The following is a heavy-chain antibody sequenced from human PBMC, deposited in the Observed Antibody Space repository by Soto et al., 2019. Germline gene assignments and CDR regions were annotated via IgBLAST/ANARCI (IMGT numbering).Heavy chain of an antibody. CDR3: SREESIRGDAFDI. D-gene: IGHD2-21*01. CDR1: GGTFSSYA. CDR2: IIPIFGTA. Sequence: QVQLVQSGAEVKKPGSSVKVSCKASGGTFSSYAITWVRQAPGQGLEWMGGIIPIFGTANYAQKFQGRVTSTADESTSTAYMELSILRTEDTAVYYCSREESIRGDAFDIWGQGTMVTVSS. V-gene: IGHV1-69*01. J-gene: IGHJ3*02.